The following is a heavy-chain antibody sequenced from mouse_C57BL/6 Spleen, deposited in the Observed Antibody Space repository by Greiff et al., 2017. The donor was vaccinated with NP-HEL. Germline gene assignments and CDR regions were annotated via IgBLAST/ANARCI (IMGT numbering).Heavy chain of an antibody. CDR2: INPNNGGT. D-gene: IGHD1-1*01. V-gene: IGHV1-18*01. CDR3: ARYDLNYGSRSFDV. CDR1: GYTFTDYN. J-gene: IGHJ1*03. Sequence: VQLQQSGPELVKPGASVKIPCKASGYTFTDYNMDWVKQSHGKSLEWIGDINPNNGGTIYNQKFKGKATLTVDKSSSTAYMELRSLTSEDTAVYYCARYDLNYGSRSFDVWGTGTTLTVSS.